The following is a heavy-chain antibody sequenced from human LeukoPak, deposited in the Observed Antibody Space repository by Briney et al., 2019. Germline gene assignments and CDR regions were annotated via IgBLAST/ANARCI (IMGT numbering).Heavy chain of an antibody. CDR3: ATTARVGQN. J-gene: IGHJ4*02. V-gene: IGHV3-23*01. Sequence: PGGSLRLSCAASGFTFSSYTMSWVRQAPGKGLEWVSTITTSDGNTYYADSVKGRFTVSRDNSKNTLFPQMNSLRAEDTAVYYCATTARVGQNWGQGTLVTVSS. D-gene: IGHD3/OR15-3a*01. CDR1: GFTFSSYT. CDR2: ITTSDGNT.